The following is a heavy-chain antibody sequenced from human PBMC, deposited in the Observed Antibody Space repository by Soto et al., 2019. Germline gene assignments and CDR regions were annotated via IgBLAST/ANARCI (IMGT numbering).Heavy chain of an antibody. CDR1: GGSISSHY. CDR2: IYYRGGT. V-gene: IGHV4-59*11. D-gene: IGHD1-26*01. Sequence: PSETLSLTCTVSGGSISSHYWSWVRQAPGKGLEWIGHIYYRGGTNYNPSLRSRSTISVDTSKNQFSLKLNSVTTADAAVYYCARDGREASGMDVWGQGTKVTVSS. J-gene: IGHJ6*02. CDR3: ARDGREASGMDV.